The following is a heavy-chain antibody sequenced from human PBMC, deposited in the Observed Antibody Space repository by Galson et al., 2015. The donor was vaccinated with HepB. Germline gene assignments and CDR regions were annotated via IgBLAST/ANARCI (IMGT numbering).Heavy chain of an antibody. D-gene: IGHD3-22*01. CDR2: IIPILGIA. V-gene: IGHV1-69*04. Sequence: SVKVSCKASGGTFSSYAISWVRQAPGQGLEWMGRIIPILGIANYAQKFQGRVTITADKSTSTAYMELSSLRSEDTAVYYCARDVEYYDSSDYYYYGMDVWGQGTTVTVSS. CDR3: ARDVEYYDSSDYYYYGMDV. CDR1: GGTFSSYA. J-gene: IGHJ6*02.